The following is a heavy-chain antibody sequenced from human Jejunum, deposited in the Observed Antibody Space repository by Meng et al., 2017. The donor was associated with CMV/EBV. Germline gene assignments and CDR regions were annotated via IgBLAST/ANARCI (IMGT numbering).Heavy chain of an antibody. Sequence: VQSGGEVKKPGASVKVSCKASGYTFTNYYMHWVRQSPGQGLEWMGIINTSVGYTSHAQKFQGRVTMTRDTSTSTVHMEVSSLRSADTAVYYCARASRVLGGFDYWGQGTLVTVSS. V-gene: IGHV1-46*01. D-gene: IGHD3-16*01. CDR3: ARASRVLGGFDY. J-gene: IGHJ4*02. CDR1: GYTFTNYY. CDR2: INTSVGYT.